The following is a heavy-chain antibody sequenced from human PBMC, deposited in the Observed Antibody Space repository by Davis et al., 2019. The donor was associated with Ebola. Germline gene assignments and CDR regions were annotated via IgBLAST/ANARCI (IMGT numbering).Heavy chain of an antibody. Sequence: PGGSLRLSCAASGFTLSTYWMSWVRQAPGKGLEWVANIKQDGSETYYVDSVEGRFTISRDNAKNSLYLQMNSLRAEDTAVYYCASLTGDSIVVVSYYFDYWGQGTLVTVSS. CDR2: IKQDGSET. CDR1: GFTLSTYW. V-gene: IGHV3-7*01. D-gene: IGHD3-22*01. CDR3: ASLTGDSIVVVSYYFDY. J-gene: IGHJ4*02.